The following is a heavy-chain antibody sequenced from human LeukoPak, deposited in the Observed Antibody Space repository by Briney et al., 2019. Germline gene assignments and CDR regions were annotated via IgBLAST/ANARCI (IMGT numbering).Heavy chain of an antibody. J-gene: IGHJ4*02. D-gene: IGHD6-13*01. CDR3: ARSIAAAGRIDY. Sequence: SETLSLTCTVSGGSISSYYWSWIRQPPGKGLEWIGEINHSGSTNYNPSLKSRVTISVDTSKNQFSLKLSSVTAADTAVYYCARSIAAAGRIDYWGQGTLVTVSS. CDR1: GGSISSYY. V-gene: IGHV4-34*01. CDR2: INHSGST.